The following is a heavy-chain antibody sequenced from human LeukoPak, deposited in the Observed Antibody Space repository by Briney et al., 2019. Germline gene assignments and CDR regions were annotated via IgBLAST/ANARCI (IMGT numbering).Heavy chain of an antibody. CDR2: ISAYNGNT. J-gene: IGHJ3*02. V-gene: IGHV1-18*01. Sequence: ASVKVSCKASGYTFTSYGISWVRQAPGQGLEWMGWISAYNGNTNYAQKLQGRVTITRDTSASTVYMELSSLRSEDTAVYYCARGEIVITFGSSRPGDAFNIWGQGTMVTVSS. D-gene: IGHD3-16*01. CDR1: GYTFTSYG. CDR3: ARGEIVITFGSSRPGDAFNI.